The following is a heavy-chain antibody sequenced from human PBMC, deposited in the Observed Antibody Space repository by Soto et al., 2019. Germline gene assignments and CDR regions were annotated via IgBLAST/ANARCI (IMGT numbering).Heavy chain of an antibody. J-gene: IGHJ5*02. CDR3: ARGDDFSWFDP. V-gene: IGHV3-48*02. CDR1: GFTFSKFS. Sequence: EVLLVESGGGLVQPGGSLRLSCVASGFTFSKFSMNWVRQAPGKGLEWLSHISGSGYTTYYADAVKGRFTISRDNSNNSLFLQMSSLRDEDTAVYYCARGDDFSWFDPWGQGILVTVSS. CDR2: ISGSGYTT. D-gene: IGHD3-3*01.